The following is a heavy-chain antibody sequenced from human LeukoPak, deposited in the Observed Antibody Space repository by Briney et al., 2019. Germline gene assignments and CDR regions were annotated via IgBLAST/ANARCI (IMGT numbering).Heavy chain of an antibody. Sequence: GGSLRLSCAASGFTFSSYGMHWVRQAPGKGLEWVAFIRYDGSIKYYADSVKGRFTISRDNSKNTLYLQMNSLRVEDTAVYYCAKVTPQNYYYMDVWGKGSTVTVSS. CDR1: GFTFSSYG. CDR3: AKVTPQNYYYMDV. V-gene: IGHV3-30*02. CDR2: IRYDGSIK. J-gene: IGHJ6*03.